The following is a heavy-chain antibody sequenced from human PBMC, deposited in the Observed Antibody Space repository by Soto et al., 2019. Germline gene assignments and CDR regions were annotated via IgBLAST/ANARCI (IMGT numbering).Heavy chain of an antibody. CDR1: GFTFTSHG. V-gene: IGHV3-33*01. CDR2: IWYDGGSK. J-gene: IGHJ4*02. CDR3: ARDYLYDSSGCIDY. Sequence: QVRLVESGGGVVQPGRSLRLSCATSGFTFTSHGMHWVRQAPGKGLGWVAVIWYDGGSKYYADSVRGRFTISRDNSENTLYLHMNSLRAEDTATYYCARDYLYDSSGCIDYWGQGTLVTVSS. D-gene: IGHD3-22*01.